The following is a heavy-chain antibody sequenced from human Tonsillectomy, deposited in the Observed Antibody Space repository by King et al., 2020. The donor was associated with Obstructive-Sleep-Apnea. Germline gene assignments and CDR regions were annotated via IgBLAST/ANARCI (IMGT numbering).Heavy chain of an antibody. Sequence: VQLQQWGAGLLKPSETLSLTCAVYGGSFSCYYWRWIGQPPGKGLELIGEINLSGSTNYNPSLKGRVTISVETSKKQLSLKLSSVTAADTAVYYCARGSGSYSFDYWGQGTLVTVSS. CDR3: ARGSGSYSFDY. CDR1: GGSFSCYY. D-gene: IGHD3-10*01. J-gene: IGHJ4*02. CDR2: INLSGST. V-gene: IGHV4-34*01.